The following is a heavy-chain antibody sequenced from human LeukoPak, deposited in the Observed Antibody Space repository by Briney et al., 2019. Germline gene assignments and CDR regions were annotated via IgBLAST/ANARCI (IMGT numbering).Heavy chain of an antibody. D-gene: IGHD3-22*01. Sequence: GGSLRLSCAASGFTFSSYEMNWVRRAPGKGLEWVSYISTSGSTIYHADSVKGRFTISRDNAKNSLFLQMNSLRAEDAAVYYCARRGYYDSSGYLFDYWGQGTLVTVSS. J-gene: IGHJ4*02. CDR3: ARRGYYDSSGYLFDY. CDR1: GFTFSSYE. CDR2: ISTSGSTI. V-gene: IGHV3-48*03.